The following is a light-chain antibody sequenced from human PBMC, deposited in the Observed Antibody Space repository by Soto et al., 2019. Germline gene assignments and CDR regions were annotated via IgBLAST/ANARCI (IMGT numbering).Light chain of an antibody. CDR1: SSDVGGYNY. CDR2: EVS. CDR3: SSYAGSNNYV. Sequence: QSALTQPASAYGSPGQSVTISCNGTSSDVGGYNYVSWYQQHPGKAPKLMIYEVSKRPSGVPDRFSGSKSGNTASLTVSGLQAEDEADYYCSSYAGSNNYVFGTGTKVTVL. V-gene: IGLV2-8*01. J-gene: IGLJ1*01.